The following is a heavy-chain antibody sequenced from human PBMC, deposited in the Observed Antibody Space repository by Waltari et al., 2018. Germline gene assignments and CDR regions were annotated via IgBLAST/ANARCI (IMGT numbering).Heavy chain of an antibody. CDR3: TTDAEDIVVVPAARGEVY. CDR2: IKSKTDGGTT. CDR1: GFTFSNAW. Sequence: EVQLVESGGGLVKPGGSLRLSCAASGFTFSNAWMSWVRQAPGKGLEWVGRIKSKTDGGTTDYAAPVKGRFTNSRDDSKNTLYLQMNSLKTEDTAVYYCTTDAEDIVVVPAARGEVYWGQGTLVTVSS. V-gene: IGHV3-15*01. J-gene: IGHJ4*02. D-gene: IGHD2-2*01.